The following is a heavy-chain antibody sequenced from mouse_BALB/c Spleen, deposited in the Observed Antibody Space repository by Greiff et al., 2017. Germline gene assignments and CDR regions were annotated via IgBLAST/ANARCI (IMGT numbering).Heavy chain of an antibody. CDR3: ARWGGNYEGFAY. CDR1: GYAFSSSW. J-gene: IGHJ3*01. CDR2: IYPGDGDT. V-gene: IGHV1-82*01. Sequence: QVHVKQSGPELVKPGASVKISCKASGYAFSSSWMNWVKQRPGQGLEWIGRIYPGDGDTNYNGKFKGKATLTADKSSSTAYMQLSSLTSVDSAVYFCARWGGNYEGFAYWGQGTLVTVSA. D-gene: IGHD2-1*01.